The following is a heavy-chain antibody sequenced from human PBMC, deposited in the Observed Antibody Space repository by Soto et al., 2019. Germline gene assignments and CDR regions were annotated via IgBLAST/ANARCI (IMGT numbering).Heavy chain of an antibody. Sequence: GGSLRLSCAASGFTFSSYSMNWVRQAPGKGLEWVSSISSSSSYIYYADSVKGRFTISRDNAKNSLYLQMNSLRAEDTAVYYCATDIFDSSGWYRGVFDYWGQGTLVTVSS. D-gene: IGHD6-19*01. J-gene: IGHJ4*02. V-gene: IGHV3-21*01. CDR3: ATDIFDSSGWYRGVFDY. CDR1: GFTFSSYS. CDR2: ISSSSSYI.